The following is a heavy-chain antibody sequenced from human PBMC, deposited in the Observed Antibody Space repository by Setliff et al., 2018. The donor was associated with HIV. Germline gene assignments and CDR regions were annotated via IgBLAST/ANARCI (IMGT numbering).Heavy chain of an antibody. CDR3: TRHPLRPGIAGYFYCLDV. D-gene: IGHD3-9*01. Sequence: GEYLKITCQHSGYRFPNDWIGWVRQLPGKGLEWVAIIFPGDSDTRYSPSFEGQVTISADRSINTVYLQWSSLRAPDTAIYYCTRHPLRPGIAGYFYCLDVWGTGTTVTVSS. V-gene: IGHV5-51*01. CDR1: GYRFPNDW. CDR2: IFPGDSDT. J-gene: IGHJ6*03.